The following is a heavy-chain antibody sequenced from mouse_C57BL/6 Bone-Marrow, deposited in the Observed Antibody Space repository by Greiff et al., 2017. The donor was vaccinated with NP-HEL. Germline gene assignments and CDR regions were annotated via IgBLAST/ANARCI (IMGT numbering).Heavy chain of an antibody. V-gene: IGHV1-69*01. J-gene: IGHJ2*01. CDR1: GYTFTSYW. D-gene: IGHD1-1*01. CDR2: IDPSDSYT. Sequence: VQLQQPGAELVMPGASVKLSCKASGYTFTSYWMHWVKQRPGQGLEWIGEIDPSDSYTNYNQKFKGKSTLTVDKSSSTAYMQLSSLTSEDSAVYYCACYYGSSSYFDYWGQGTTLTVSS. CDR3: ACYYGSSSYFDY.